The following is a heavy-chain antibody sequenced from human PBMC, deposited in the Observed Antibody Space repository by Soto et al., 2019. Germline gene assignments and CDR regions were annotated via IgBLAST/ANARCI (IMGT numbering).Heavy chain of an antibody. CDR2: IYWDDDK. CDR3: AHRLGGVIVNDYFDY. V-gene: IGHV2-5*02. CDR1: GFSLSTSGVG. J-gene: IGHJ4*02. Sequence: SGPTLVNPTQTLTLTCTFSGFSLSTSGVGVGWIRQPPGKALEWLALIYWDDDKRYSPSLKSRLTITKDTSKNQVVLTMTNMDPVDTATFYCAHRLGGVIVNDYFDYWGQGTLVTVSS. D-gene: IGHD3-16*02.